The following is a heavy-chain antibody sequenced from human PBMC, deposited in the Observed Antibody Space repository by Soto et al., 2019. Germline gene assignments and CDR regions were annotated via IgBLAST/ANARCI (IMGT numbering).Heavy chain of an antibody. J-gene: IGHJ6*02. CDR3: ARLPGALVAVLYIYPLDGREAMSDVDV. CDR2: ISFDGSNK. CDR1: GFTFNYYP. V-gene: IGHV3-30-3*01. D-gene: IGHD6-19*01. Sequence: QMPLVESGGGVVQPGESLRLSCAASGFTFNYYPMHWVRQTPGKGLEWVAVISFDGSNKYYADSVKGRFTISRDNSKNMLYLQMNSLRAEDEAVYYCARLPGALVAVLYIYPLDGREAMSDVDVWGQGTTVSVSS.